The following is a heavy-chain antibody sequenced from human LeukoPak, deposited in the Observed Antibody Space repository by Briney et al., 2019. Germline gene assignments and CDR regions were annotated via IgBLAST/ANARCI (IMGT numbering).Heavy chain of an antibody. Sequence: TGGSLRLSCAASGFTFSRYAMTWVRQAPGKGLEWVSGISGGVVSTYYADSVKGRFTISRDNSKNTLYLQMNSLRAEDTALYYCAKEIYCSSTNCQNSPLEWGQGTLVTVSS. CDR3: AKEIYCSSTNCQNSPLE. CDR2: ISGGVVST. V-gene: IGHV3-23*01. D-gene: IGHD2-2*01. CDR1: GFTFSRYA. J-gene: IGHJ4*02.